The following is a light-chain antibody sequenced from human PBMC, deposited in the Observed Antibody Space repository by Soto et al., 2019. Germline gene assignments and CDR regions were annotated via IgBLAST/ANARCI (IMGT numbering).Light chain of an antibody. V-gene: IGKV4-1*01. J-gene: IGKJ2*01. Sequence: DIVMTQSPDSLAVSLGERATINCKSSQSGLYRSNNKNYLAWYQQKPGQPPKLLIYWASTRGSGVPDRFSGSGSGTDFTLTISSLQAEDVAVYFCQQYLSSPYTFGQGTKLEIK. CDR1: QSGLYRSNNKNY. CDR2: WAS. CDR3: QQYLSSPYT.